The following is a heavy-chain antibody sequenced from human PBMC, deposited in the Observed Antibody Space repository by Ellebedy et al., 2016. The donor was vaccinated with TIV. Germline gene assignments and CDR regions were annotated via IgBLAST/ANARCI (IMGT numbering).Heavy chain of an antibody. CDR2: IRFDGSDK. CDR3: ARELYGSGSPYVMDV. V-gene: IGHV3-30*02. J-gene: IGHJ6*02. CDR1: GFNFSPNG. D-gene: IGHD3-10*01. Sequence: GESLKISCAASGFNFSPNGMHWVRQAPGKGLEWVAFIRFDGSDKFYADSVKGRFTISKDNSKNTMYLQMNNLRPEDTAVYYCARELYGSGSPYVMDVWGQGTTVTVSS.